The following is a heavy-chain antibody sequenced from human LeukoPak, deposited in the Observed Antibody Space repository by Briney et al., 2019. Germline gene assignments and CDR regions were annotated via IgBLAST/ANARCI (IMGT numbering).Heavy chain of an antibody. CDR2: IYYSGST. V-gene: IGHV4-59*01. CDR1: GGSISSYY. Sequence: PSETLSLTCTVSGGSISSYYWSWIRQPPGKGLEWIGYIYYSGSTNYNPSLKGRVTISVDTSKNQFSLKLSSVTAADTAVYYCASVGYCSGGNCSFDPWGQGTLVTVSS. D-gene: IGHD2-15*01. J-gene: IGHJ5*02. CDR3: ASVGYCSGGNCSFDP.